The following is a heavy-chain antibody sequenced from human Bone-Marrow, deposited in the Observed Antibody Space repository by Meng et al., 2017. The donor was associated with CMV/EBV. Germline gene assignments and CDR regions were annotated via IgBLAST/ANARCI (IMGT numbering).Heavy chain of an antibody. V-gene: IGHV4-59*02. CDR1: GGSVISYY. J-gene: IGHJ3*02. CDR2: IYFTGTT. Sequence: GSLRLSCAVSGGSVISYYWSWIRQTPGEGLEWIGYIYFTGTTDFNPSLKSRVTMSVDTTKDQISLKLSSVTTADTAIYYCARAGYYYGSGTYVPRDAFDIWGQGTLVTVSS. D-gene: IGHD3-10*01. CDR3: ARAGYYYGSGTYVPRDAFDI.